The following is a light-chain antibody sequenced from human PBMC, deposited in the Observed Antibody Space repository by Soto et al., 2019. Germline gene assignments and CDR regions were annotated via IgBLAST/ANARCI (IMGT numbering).Light chain of an antibody. Sequence: QSALTQPASVSGSPGQSITISCTGTSSDVGTYNLVSWYQQHPGKAPKFMIYEGSKRPSGVSNRFSGSQSGNTASLTISGLQAEDEADYCCCSYADNNTSLFGGGTKVTVL. CDR3: CSYADNNTSL. CDR1: SSDVGTYNL. J-gene: IGLJ2*01. CDR2: EGS. V-gene: IGLV2-23*01.